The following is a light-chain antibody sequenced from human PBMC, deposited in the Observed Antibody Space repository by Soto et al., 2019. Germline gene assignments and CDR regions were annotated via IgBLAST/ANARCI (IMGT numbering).Light chain of an antibody. CDR3: MQGLQAVT. CDR1: QSLLHSNGYNY. CDR2: LGS. J-gene: IGKJ3*01. Sequence: DIVLTQSPLSLPVTPGEPASISCRSSQSLLHSNGYNYLDWYLQKPGQSPQLLIYLGSNRASGVTDRFSGSGSGTDFTLTISRVEAEDVGVYYCMQGLQAVTFGPGTKVDIK. V-gene: IGKV2-28*01.